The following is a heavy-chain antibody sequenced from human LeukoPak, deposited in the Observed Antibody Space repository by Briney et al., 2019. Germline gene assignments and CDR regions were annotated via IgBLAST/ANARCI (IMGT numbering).Heavy chain of an antibody. CDR3: ARGRSTGYPYYFEY. D-gene: IGHD5-12*01. CDR1: GYTFTSYD. V-gene: IGHV1-8*03. J-gene: IGHJ4*02. Sequence: ASVKVSCKASGYTFTSYDINWVRQATGQGLGSMGWTNPNSGSAGYAQKFQGRVTITRNTSISTAYMELSGLRSEATAVYCWARGRSTGYPYYFEYWGQGTLGTVSS. CDR2: TNPNSGSA.